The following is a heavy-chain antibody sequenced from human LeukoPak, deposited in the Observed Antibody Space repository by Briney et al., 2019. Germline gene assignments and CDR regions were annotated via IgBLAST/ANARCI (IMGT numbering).Heavy chain of an antibody. Sequence: PSENLLLNGTCTGGSLIRYHWSWIHPPPGHGLDGIGYIYYSGSTNYNPSPKSRVTISVDTSKNQFSLKLSSVTAADTAVYYCARVGVVGPGPAFDIWGQGTMVTVSS. D-gene: IGHD2-21*01. CDR2: IYYSGST. CDR1: GGSLIRYH. J-gene: IGHJ3*02. V-gene: IGHV4-59*01. CDR3: ARVGVVGPGPAFDI.